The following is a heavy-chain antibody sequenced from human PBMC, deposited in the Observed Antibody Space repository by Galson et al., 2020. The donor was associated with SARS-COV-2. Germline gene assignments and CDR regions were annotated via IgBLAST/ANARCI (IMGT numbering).Heavy chain of an antibody. J-gene: IGHJ4*02. CDR2: MNPHSGNS. CDR1: GYTFSSYD. Sequence: ASVKVSCKASGYTFSSYDINWVRQAPGQGLEWMGWMNPHSGNSGHAQTFQGRVTMTRNTSISTAYMELSSLRSEDTAVYYCATPIVGGTCDYWGQGTLGTVSS. D-gene: IGHD1-26*01. V-gene: IGHV1-8*01. CDR3: ATPIVGGTCDY.